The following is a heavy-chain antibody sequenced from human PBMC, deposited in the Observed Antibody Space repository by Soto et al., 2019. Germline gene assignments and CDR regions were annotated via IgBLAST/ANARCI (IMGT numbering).Heavy chain of an antibody. D-gene: IGHD2-8*01. V-gene: IGHV3-23*01. CDR1: GFTFSSYA. CDR2: ISGSGGSI. CDR3: ARNCSNGVCSNY. Sequence: EVQLLESGGGWVQPGGSLRLSCAASGFTFSSYAMSWVRQAPGKGLEWVSAISGSGGSIYYADSVKGRFTISRDNSKNKLYLQLNSLRAEDTAVYYCARNCSNGVCSNYWGQGTLVTVSS. J-gene: IGHJ4*02.